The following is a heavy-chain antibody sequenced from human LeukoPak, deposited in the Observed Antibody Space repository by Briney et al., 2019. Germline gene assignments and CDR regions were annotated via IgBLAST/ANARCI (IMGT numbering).Heavy chain of an antibody. V-gene: IGHV1-2*02. CDR2: INPNSGGT. CDR3: ARIYCSSTSCPRY. J-gene: IGHJ4*02. Sequence: ASVKVSCKASGYTFTGYYMHWVRQAPGQGLEWRGWINPNSGGTNYAQKFQGRVTMARDTSISTAYMELSRLRSDDTAVYYCARIYCSSTSCPRYWGQGTLVTVSS. D-gene: IGHD2-2*01. CDR1: GYTFTGYY.